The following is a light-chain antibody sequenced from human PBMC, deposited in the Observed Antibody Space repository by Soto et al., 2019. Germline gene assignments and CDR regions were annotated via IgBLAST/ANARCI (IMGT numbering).Light chain of an antibody. CDR3: QHYNSYSEA. CDR2: EAS. J-gene: IGKJ1*01. CDR1: QSIGRW. Sequence: DIQMTHSPSTLSASVGDIVTITCRASQSIGRWLAWFQQKPGKAPNLLIYEASTLESGVPSRFSGSGSGTEFTLTISSLQPDDFATYYCQHYNSYSEAFGHGTKVDIK. V-gene: IGKV1-5*03.